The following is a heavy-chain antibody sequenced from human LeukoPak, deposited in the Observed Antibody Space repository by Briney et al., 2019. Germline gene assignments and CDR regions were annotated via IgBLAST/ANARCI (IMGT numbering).Heavy chain of an antibody. V-gene: IGHV3-74*01. CDR2: INSDGSST. CDR3: ARKFIRLAFV. CDR1: GFTFDDYA. D-gene: IGHD5-12*01. Sequence: PGGSLRLSCAASGFTFDDYAMHWVRQAPGKGLVWVSRINSDGSSTSYADSVKGRFTISRDNAKNTLYLQMNSLRAEDTAVYYCARKFIRLAFVWGQGTLVTVSS. J-gene: IGHJ4*02.